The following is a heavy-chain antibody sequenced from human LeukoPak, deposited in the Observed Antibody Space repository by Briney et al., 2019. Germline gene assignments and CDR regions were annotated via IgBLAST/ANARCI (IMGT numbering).Heavy chain of an antibody. V-gene: IGHV3-33*06. CDR1: GFTFSSYG. J-gene: IGHJ4*02. CDR3: AKDRGSSWYPDFDY. CDR2: IWYDGTNK. D-gene: IGHD6-13*01. Sequence: GGSLRLSCAASGFTFSSYGIHWVRQAPGKGLEWAAVIWYDGTNKYYADSVKGRFTISRDNSKNTLYLQMNSLRAEDTAVYYCAKDRGSSWYPDFDYWGQGTLVTVSS.